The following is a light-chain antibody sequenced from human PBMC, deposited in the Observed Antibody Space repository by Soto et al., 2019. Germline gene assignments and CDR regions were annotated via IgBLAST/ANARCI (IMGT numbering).Light chain of an antibody. CDR2: EVS. CDR3: SSYAGSNSPGV. CDR1: SSDVGGYNC. V-gene: IGLV2-8*01. Sequence: QSALTQPPSASGSPGQSVTISCTGTSSDVGGYNCVSWYQQHPGKAPKLMIYEVSKRPSGVPDRFSGSKSGNTASLTVSGLQAEDEDDYYCSSYAGSNSPGVFGGGTMVTVL. J-gene: IGLJ3*02.